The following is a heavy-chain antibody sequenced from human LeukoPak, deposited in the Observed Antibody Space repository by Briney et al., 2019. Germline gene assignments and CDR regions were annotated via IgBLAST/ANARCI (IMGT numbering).Heavy chain of an antibody. CDR1: GGSISSGSYY. CDR2: IYTSGST. Sequence: SQTLSLTCTVSGGSISSGSYYWSWIRQPAGKGLEWIGRIYTSGSTNYNPSLKSRVTISVDTSKNQFSLKLSSVTAADTAVYYCAAFGVGYCSSTSCYTKYYYYGMDVWGKGTTVTVSS. J-gene: IGHJ6*04. D-gene: IGHD2-2*02. V-gene: IGHV4-61*02. CDR3: AAFGVGYCSSTSCYTKYYYYGMDV.